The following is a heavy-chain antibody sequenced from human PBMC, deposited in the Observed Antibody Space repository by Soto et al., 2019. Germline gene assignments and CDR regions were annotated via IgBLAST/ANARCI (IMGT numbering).Heavy chain of an antibody. J-gene: IGHJ4*02. CDR3: AKEGCGRSDCYPYHFDH. V-gene: IGHV3-23*01. D-gene: IGHD2-21*02. CDR2: IGSGGGTT. CDR1: GFTFTDSA. Sequence: HPGGSLRLSCAASGFTFTDSAMSWVRQAPGRGLEWVSAIGSGGGTTWYADSVKGRFAISRDNAKDTVYLQMNTLGAEDTAIYYCAKEGCGRSDCYPYHFDHWGQGALVTVSS.